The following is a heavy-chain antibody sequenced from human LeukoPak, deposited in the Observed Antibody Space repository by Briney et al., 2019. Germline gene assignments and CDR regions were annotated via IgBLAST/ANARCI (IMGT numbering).Heavy chain of an antibody. D-gene: IGHD3-22*01. CDR2: IKQDGSEK. V-gene: IGHV3-7*01. J-gene: IGHJ6*02. CDR3: ASYYYDSHPEEFRYYGMDV. CDR1: GFTFSSYW. Sequence: PGGSLRLSCAASGFTFSSYWMSWVRQAPGKGLEWVANIKQDGSEKYYVDSVKGRFTISRDNAKNSLYLQMNSLRAEDTAVYYCASYYYDSHPEEFRYYGMDVWGQGTTVTVSS.